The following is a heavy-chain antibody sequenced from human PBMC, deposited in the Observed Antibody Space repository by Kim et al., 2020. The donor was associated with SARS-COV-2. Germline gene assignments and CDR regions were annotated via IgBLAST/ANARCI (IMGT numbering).Heavy chain of an antibody. J-gene: IGHJ4*02. D-gene: IGHD2-8*01. CDR1: GYTFTGYA. V-gene: IGHV1-3*01. CDR3: ARGLYGVARGY. CDR2: INAGNGNT. Sequence: ASVKVSCKTSGYTFTGYALHWVRQAPGQRLEWMGWINAGNGNTKYSQKFQDRVTITRDTSASTVYMELSSLRSEDTAVYYCARGLYGVARGYWGQGTLVTVSS.